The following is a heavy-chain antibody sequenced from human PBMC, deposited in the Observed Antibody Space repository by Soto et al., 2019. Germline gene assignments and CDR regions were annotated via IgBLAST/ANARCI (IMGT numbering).Heavy chain of an antibody. CDR1: GFSLSTSGVG. CDR3: AHSRGCSSTSCQPGGNWFDP. J-gene: IGHJ5*02. CDR2: IYWNDDK. V-gene: IGHV2-5*01. D-gene: IGHD2-2*01. Sequence: SGPTLVKPTQTLTLTCTFSGFSLSTSGVGVGWIRQPPGKALEWLALIYWNDDKRYSPSLKSRLTITKDTSKNQVVLKMTNMDPVDTATYYCAHSRGCSSTSCQPGGNWFDPWGQGTLVTVSS.